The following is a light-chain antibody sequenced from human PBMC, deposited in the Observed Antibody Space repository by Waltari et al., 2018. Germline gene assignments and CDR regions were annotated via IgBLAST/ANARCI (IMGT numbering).Light chain of an antibody. V-gene: IGLV2-11*01. Sequence: QSALTQPRPVSGSPGESVTITCPGPSSDLGAYNFVSLFQHHPGKGPKLLIYDVSGRPSGVPERFSGSKSGNTASLTISGLQAEDEADYFCSSYAGTYTLGLFGAGTTLTV. CDR1: SSDLGAYNF. CDR2: DVS. J-gene: IGLJ2*01. CDR3: SSYAGTYTLGL.